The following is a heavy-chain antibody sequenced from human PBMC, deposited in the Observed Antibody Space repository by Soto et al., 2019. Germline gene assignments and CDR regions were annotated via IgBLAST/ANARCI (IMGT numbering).Heavy chain of an antibody. D-gene: IGHD3-3*01. J-gene: IGHJ4*02. CDR2: IYYSGST. Sequence: QVQLQESGPGLVKPSQTLSLTCTVSGGSISSGGYYWSWIRQHPGKGLEWIGYIYYSGSTYYNPSLKSRVTISVDTSKNQFSLKLSSVTAADTAVYYCARGENLEWLFHRFDYWGQGTLVTVSS. CDR1: GGSISSGGYY. CDR3: ARGENLEWLFHRFDY. V-gene: IGHV4-31*03.